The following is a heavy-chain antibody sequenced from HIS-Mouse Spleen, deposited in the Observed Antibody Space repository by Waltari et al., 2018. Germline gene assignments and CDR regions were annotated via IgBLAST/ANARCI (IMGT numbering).Heavy chain of an antibody. Sequence: QVQLQESGPGLVKPSETLSLTCTVSGGSISSYYWSWIRQPPGKGLEWIGYIYYSGSTNYNPSLKIRVTISVDTSKNQFSLKLSSVTAADTAVYYCARQSNWGSGFDYWGQGTLVTVSS. D-gene: IGHD7-27*01. CDR3: ARQSNWGSGFDY. CDR2: IYYSGST. CDR1: GGSISSYY. V-gene: IGHV4-59*08. J-gene: IGHJ4*02.